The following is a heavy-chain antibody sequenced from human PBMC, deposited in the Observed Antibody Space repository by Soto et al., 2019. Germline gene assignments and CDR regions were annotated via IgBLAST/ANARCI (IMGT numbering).Heavy chain of an antibody. V-gene: IGHV1-2*02. CDR1: GYTFIDYY. J-gene: IGHJ4*02. D-gene: IGHD6-19*01. CDR2: ISPKSGGT. Sequence: QVQLVQSGAEVKKPGASVKVSCEASGYTFIDYYMHWVRQAPGPGFEWMGRISPKSGGTNYAQKFQGRVTMTWDTSLNTAYMQLSSLMSEDTAVYYCARPPGYISDWYYFDLWGQGTLVTVSS. CDR3: ARPPGYISDWYYFDL.